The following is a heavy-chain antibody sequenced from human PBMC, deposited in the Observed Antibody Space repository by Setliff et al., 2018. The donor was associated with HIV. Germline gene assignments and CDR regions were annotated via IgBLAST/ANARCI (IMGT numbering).Heavy chain of an antibody. CDR3: ARFGWFDP. Sequence: SETLSLTCTVTGGSISSGGYYWSWIRQHPVKGLEWIGYIYHSGSTYYNPSLKSRVTISVDTSKNQFSLKLSSVTAADTAVYYCARFGWFDPWGQGTLVTVSS. CDR1: GGSISSGGYY. J-gene: IGHJ5*02. V-gene: IGHV4-31*03. D-gene: IGHD3-10*01. CDR2: IYHSGST.